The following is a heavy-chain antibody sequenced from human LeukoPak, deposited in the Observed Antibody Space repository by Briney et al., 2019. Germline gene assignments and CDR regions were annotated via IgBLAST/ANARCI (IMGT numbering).Heavy chain of an antibody. V-gene: IGHV3-48*02. D-gene: IGHD3-10*01. CDR2: INSRSSTI. Sequence: PVGSLRLSCAASGFTFGSCSMNWVRQAPGKGLEWVSYINSRSSTIYYADSVKGRFTISRDNAKNSLYLQMNSLRDEDTALYYCARDLWFGQWYYGMDVWGQGTTVTVSS. CDR3: ARDLWFGQWYYGMDV. CDR1: GFTFGSCS. J-gene: IGHJ6*02.